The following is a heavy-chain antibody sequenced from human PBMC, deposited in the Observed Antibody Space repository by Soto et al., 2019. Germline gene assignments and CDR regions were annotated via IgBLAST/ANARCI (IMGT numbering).Heavy chain of an antibody. CDR3: AKDRREGGKSAFYLDF. Sequence: GGSLRLSCAASGFKFSNYAMSWVRQAPGKGLEWVSLISATGGGTYYADSVKGRFTISRDNSHNTLYLQVHSLTAEDTAVYYCAKDRREGGKSAFYLDFWGQGAQVTVSS. D-gene: IGHD3-16*01. CDR2: ISATGGGT. CDR1: GFKFSNYA. J-gene: IGHJ4*02. V-gene: IGHV3-23*01.